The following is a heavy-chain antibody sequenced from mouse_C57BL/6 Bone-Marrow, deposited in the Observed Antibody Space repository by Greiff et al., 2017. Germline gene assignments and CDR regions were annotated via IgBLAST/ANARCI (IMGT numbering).Heavy chain of an antibody. CDR2: IDPSDSYT. V-gene: IGHV1-69*01. J-gene: IGHJ4*01. Sequence: QVQLQQPGAELVMPGASVKLSCKASGYTFTSYWMHWVKQRPGQGLEWIGEIDPSDSYTNYNQKFKGKSTLTVDKSSSTAYMQLSSLTSEDYAVYYCAREGYSNYPHYYAMDYWGQGTSVTVSS. CDR1: GYTFTSYW. CDR3: AREGYSNYPHYYAMDY. D-gene: IGHD2-5*01.